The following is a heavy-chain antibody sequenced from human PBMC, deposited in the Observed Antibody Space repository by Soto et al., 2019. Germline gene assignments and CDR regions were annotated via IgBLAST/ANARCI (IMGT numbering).Heavy chain of an antibody. Sequence: SETLSLTCTVSGGSISIYYWSWIRQPPGKGLEWIGYIYYSGSTNYNPSLKSRVTISVDTSKNQFSLKLSSVTAADTAVYYCARETIFGVVSEPYYYYYMDVWGKGTTVTV. CDR3: ARETIFGVVSEPYYYYYMDV. D-gene: IGHD3-3*01. V-gene: IGHV4-59*01. CDR1: GGSISIYY. CDR2: IYYSGST. J-gene: IGHJ6*03.